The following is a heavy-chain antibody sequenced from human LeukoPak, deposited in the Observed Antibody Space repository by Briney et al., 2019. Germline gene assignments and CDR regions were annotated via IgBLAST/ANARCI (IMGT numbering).Heavy chain of an antibody. J-gene: IGHJ3*02. CDR2: IHYSGST. D-gene: IGHD1-26*01. V-gene: IGHV4-59*01. CDR3: ARDVGGRIGASDI. Sequence: PSETLSLTCTVSGGSISSYYWSWIRQPPGEGLEWIEYIHYSGSTNYNPSFKSRVTMSVDTSKNQFSLKMSSVTAADTAVYYCARDVGGRIGASDIWGQGTMVTVSS. CDR1: GGSISSYY.